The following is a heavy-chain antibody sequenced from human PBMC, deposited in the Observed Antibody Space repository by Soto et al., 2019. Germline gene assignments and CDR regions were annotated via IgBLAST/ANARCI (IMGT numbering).Heavy chain of an antibody. Sequence: EVHLVESGGGLVQPGGSLRLSCAASGFTFNLYWMHWVRQAPGKGLVWVSRINPDGSSTTYADSVKGRFTISRDNSKNTVYLQMHGLGAEDTAIYYCARDNWNSYWGQGALVTVSS. CDR2: INPDGSST. CDR3: ARDNWNSY. D-gene: IGHD1-7*01. V-gene: IGHV3-74*01. CDR1: GFTFNLYW. J-gene: IGHJ4*02.